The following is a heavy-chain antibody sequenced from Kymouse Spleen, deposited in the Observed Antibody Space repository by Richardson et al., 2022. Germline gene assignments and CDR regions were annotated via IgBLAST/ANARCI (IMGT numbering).Heavy chain of an antibody. CDR3: ARRSIAVAGDAFDI. Sequence: QVQLQQWGAGLLKPSETLSLTCAVYGGSFSGYYWSWIRQPPGKGLEWIGEINHSGSTNYNPSLKSRVTISVDTSKNQFSLKLSSVTAADTAVYYCARRSIAVAGDAFDIWGQGTMVTVSS. D-gene: IGHD6-19*01. CDR2: INHSGST. V-gene: IGHV4-34*01. J-gene: IGHJ3*02. CDR1: GGSFSGYY.